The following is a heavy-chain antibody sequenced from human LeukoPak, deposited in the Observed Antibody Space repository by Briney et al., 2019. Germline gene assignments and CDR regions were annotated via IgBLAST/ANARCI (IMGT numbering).Heavy chain of an antibody. V-gene: IGHV3-9*01. CDR3: ARTRRPYGPHYYFDY. Sequence: GGSLRLSCAASGFTFDDYAMHWVRQAPGKGLEWVSGISWNSGSIGYADSVKGRFTISRDNAKNSLYLQMNSLRAEDTALYYCARTRRPYGPHYYFDYWGQGTLVTVSS. CDR2: ISWNSGSI. D-gene: IGHD4-17*01. CDR1: GFTFDDYA. J-gene: IGHJ4*02.